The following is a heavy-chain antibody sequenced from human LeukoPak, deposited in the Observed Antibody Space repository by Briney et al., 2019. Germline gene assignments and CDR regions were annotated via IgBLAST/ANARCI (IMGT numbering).Heavy chain of an antibody. V-gene: IGHV3-23*01. CDR3: AKEIYGDSTGGRFQQ. CDR1: GFTFSSYA. D-gene: IGHD4-17*01. Sequence: PGGCLRLSCAASGFTFSSYAMSWVRQAPGKGLEWVSVISGSGGSTYYADSVKGRFTLSRDNSKNTLYLQMNSLRAEDTAVYYCAKEIYGDSTGGRFQQWGQGTLVTVSS. CDR2: ISGSGGST. J-gene: IGHJ1*01.